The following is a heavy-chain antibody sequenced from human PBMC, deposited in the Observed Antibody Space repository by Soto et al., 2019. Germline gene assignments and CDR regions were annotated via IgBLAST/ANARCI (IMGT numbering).Heavy chain of an antibody. Sequence: ASVKVSCKASENTFTSYYMHWVRQAPGQGLERMGIINPSGGSTVYAQNFQGRVTMTRDTSTSTVYMEMSSLRSEDTAVYYCARTRLSPYYFDYWGQGTLVTVSS. V-gene: IGHV1-46*01. CDR2: INPSGGST. J-gene: IGHJ4*02. CDR1: ENTFTSYY. CDR3: ARTRLSPYYFDY.